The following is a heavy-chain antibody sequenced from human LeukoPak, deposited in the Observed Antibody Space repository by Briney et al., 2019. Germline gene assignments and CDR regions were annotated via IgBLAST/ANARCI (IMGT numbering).Heavy chain of an antibody. CDR3: AKDQSGGTYFDY. D-gene: IGHD1-1*01. J-gene: IGHJ4*02. CDR2: VGIAGDT. Sequence: GGSLRLSCAASGFTLSNHAMHWVRRATGKGLEWVSAVGIAGDTFYPGSVKGRFTISRENAKNSLYLQMNSLRAEDTAVYYYAKDQSGGTYFDYWGQGTLVTVSS. V-gene: IGHV3-13*01. CDR1: GFTLSNHA.